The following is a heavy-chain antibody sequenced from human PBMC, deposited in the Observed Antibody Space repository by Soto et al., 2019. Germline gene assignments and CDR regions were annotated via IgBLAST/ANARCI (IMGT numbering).Heavy chain of an antibody. D-gene: IGHD2-2*01. CDR2: LSSSTSYI. Sequence: EVQLVESGGGLVKPGGSLRLSCAASGFSFSSYSMYWVRQAPGKGLEWVSSLSSSTSYIYYADSVKGRFTISRDNAKNSLYLQVNSLRAEDTAVYYCERDRVPAAMGGYFDYWGQGTLVTVSS. CDR1: GFSFSSYS. CDR3: ERDRVPAAMGGYFDY. V-gene: IGHV3-21*01. J-gene: IGHJ4*02.